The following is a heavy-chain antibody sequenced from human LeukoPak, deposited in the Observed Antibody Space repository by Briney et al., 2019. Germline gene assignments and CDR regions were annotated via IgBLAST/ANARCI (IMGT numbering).Heavy chain of an antibody. J-gene: IGHJ3*02. CDR3: AREYGDYVWGSYRLGGAFDI. V-gene: IGHV3-11*01. D-gene: IGHD3-16*02. CDR1: GFTFSDYY. Sequence: KPGGSLRLSCAASGFTFSDYYMSWIRQAPGKGREWVSYISSSGSTIYYADSVKGRFTISSDNAKNSLYLQMNSLRGEDTAVYYCAREYGDYVWGSYRLGGAFDIWGQGTMVTVSS. CDR2: ISSSGSTI.